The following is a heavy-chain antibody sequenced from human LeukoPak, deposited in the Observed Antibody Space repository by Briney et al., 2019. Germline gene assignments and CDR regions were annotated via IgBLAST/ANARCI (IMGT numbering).Heavy chain of an antibody. CDR3: AKDLLL. V-gene: IGHV3-30*02. Sequence: GGSLRLSCAASGFTFSSYGMHWVRQAPGKGLEWVAFIKYDASNKYYADSVKGRFTISRDNSKNTLYLQMNSLRAEDTAVYYCAKDLLLWGQGTLVTVSS. CDR2: IKYDASNK. CDR1: GFTFSSYG. D-gene: IGHD2-21*01. J-gene: IGHJ4*02.